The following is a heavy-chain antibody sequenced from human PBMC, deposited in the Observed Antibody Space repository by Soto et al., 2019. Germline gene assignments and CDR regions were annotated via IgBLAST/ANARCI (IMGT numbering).Heavy chain of an antibody. V-gene: IGHV4-30-4*01. CDR1: GGSISSGDYY. D-gene: IGHD2-21*01. CDR3: ASFGDSRYYFDY. CDR2: IYYSGST. J-gene: IGHJ4*02. Sequence: SETLSLTCTFSGGSISSGDYYWSWIRQPPGKGLEWIGYIYYSGSTYYNPSLKSRVTISVDTSKNQFSLKLSSVTAADTAVYYCASFGDSRYYFDYWGQGTLVTVSS.